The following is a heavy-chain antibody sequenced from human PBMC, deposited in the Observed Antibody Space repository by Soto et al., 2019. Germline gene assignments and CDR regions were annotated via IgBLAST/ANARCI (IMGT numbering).Heavy chain of an antibody. Sequence: QEQLVQSGAEVKKPGSSVKVSCKASGGLFSSYPISWLRQVPGQGLEWMGGIIPVFQTAYYTQRFQGRVTITADESTNTAYRELSSLRSEDTAIYYCARGGSGYTWFNEFWGQGTLVTVSS. D-gene: IGHD3-22*01. J-gene: IGHJ4*02. V-gene: IGHV1-69*01. CDR3: ARGGSGYTWFNEF. CDR2: IIPVFQTA. CDR1: GGLFSSYP.